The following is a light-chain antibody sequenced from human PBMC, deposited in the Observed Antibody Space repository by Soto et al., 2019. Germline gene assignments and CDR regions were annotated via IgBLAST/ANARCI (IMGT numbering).Light chain of an antibody. Sequence: QSALTQPASVSGSPGQSITISCTGTSSDVGSYNLVSWYQQHPGEAPKLMIYEGTKRPSGVSNRFSGSKSGNTASLTISGLQAEDEADYYCCSYAGSNILVFGGGTQLTVL. CDR2: EGT. J-gene: IGLJ3*02. V-gene: IGLV2-23*01. CDR1: SSDVGSYNL. CDR3: CSYAGSNILV.